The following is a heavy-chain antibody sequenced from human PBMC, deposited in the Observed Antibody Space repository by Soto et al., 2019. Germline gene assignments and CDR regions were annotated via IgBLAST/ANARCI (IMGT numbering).Heavy chain of an antibody. D-gene: IGHD3-22*01. J-gene: IGHJ1*01. CDR1: GFTVSSNY. V-gene: IGHV3-66*01. CDR2: IYSGGST. CDR3: AKVGDSSGYAKYFQH. Sequence: GGSLRLSCAASGFTVSSNYMSWVRQAPGKGLEWVSIIYSGGSTYYADSVKGRFTISRDNSKNTLYLQMNSLRAEDTAVYYCAKVGDSSGYAKYFQHWGQSTLVTVSS.